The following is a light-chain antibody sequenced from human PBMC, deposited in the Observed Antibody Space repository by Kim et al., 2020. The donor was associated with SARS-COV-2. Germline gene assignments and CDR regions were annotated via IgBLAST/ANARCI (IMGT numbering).Light chain of an antibody. V-gene: IGKV3-20*01. J-gene: IGKJ4*01. CDR1: RSVSSNY. CDR3: QQYGSSPT. CDR2: GAS. Sequence: EIVLTQSPGTLSLSPGERATLSCRASRSVSSNYLAWYQQKPGQTPRLLIYGASSRAAGIPDRFSGSGSGTDFTLTINRLEPEDFALYYCQQYGSSPTFGGGTKVDIK.